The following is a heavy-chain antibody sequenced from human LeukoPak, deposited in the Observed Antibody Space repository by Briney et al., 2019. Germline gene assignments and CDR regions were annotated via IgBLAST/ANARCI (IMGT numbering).Heavy chain of an antibody. D-gene: IGHD4-23*01. Sequence: AQTLSLTCTVSGGSISSGGYYWSWIRQHPGKGLEWIGYIYYSGSTYYNPSLKCRVTISVDTSKNQFSLKLSSVTAADTAVYYCARTPSPSTVVTYWGQGTLVTVSS. CDR2: IYYSGST. CDR3: ARTPSPSTVVTY. V-gene: IGHV4-31*03. CDR1: GGSISSGGYY. J-gene: IGHJ4*02.